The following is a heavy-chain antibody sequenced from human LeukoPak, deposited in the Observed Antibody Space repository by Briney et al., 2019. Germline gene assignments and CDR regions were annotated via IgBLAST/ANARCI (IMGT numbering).Heavy chain of an antibody. Sequence: PSETLSLTCTVSGGSISSGGYYWSWIRQHPRKGLEWIGYIYYSGSTYYNPSLKSRVTISVDTSKNQFSLKLSSVTAADTAVYYCARVEKYSSGCYLIDAFDIWGQGTMVTVSS. CDR1: GGSISSGGYY. J-gene: IGHJ3*02. V-gene: IGHV4-31*03. CDR3: ARVEKYSSGCYLIDAFDI. D-gene: IGHD6-19*01. CDR2: IYYSGST.